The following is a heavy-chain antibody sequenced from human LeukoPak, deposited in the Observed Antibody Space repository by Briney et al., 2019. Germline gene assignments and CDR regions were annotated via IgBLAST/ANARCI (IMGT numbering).Heavy chain of an antibody. CDR2: INYSGST. CDR1: GGSFSSYY. J-gene: IGHJ3*02. CDR3: ARGDNVLRFLEVDAFDI. V-gene: IGHV4-34*01. Sequence: ETXSLXCVVYGGSFSSYYWSWVRQPPGKRLEWIGEINYSGSTDYNPSLKSRVTISVDTSKNQFSLRLSSVTAADTAVYYCARGDNVLRFLEVDAFDIWGQGTMVTVCS. D-gene: IGHD3-3*01.